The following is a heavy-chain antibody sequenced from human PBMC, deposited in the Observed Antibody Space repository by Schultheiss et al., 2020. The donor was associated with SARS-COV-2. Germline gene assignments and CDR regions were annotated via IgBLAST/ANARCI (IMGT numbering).Heavy chain of an antibody. Sequence: SETLSLTCAVYGGSFSGYYWSWIRQPPGKGLEWIGEINHSGSTIYNSSLKSRLTISLDLSKKQFSLELSSVTAADTAVYYCHSSRFSDDYWGQGTLVTVSS. CDR1: GGSFSGYY. CDR2: INHSGST. J-gene: IGHJ4*02. CDR3: HSSRFSDDY. V-gene: IGHV4-34*01. D-gene: IGHD2-15*01.